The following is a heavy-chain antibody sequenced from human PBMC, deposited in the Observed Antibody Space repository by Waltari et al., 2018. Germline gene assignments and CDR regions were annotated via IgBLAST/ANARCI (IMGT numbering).Heavy chain of an antibody. J-gene: IGHJ5*02. D-gene: IGHD3-16*01. Sequence: QLVQSGAEVQEPGQSLKISRKGSGNTINSNWIGWVRQMSGKGLELMGIIWPGDADTKYSPSFQGQVTISADKSINTAYLQWSSLKASDTAIYFCASMGVGGNWFDTWGQGTLVTVSS. V-gene: IGHV5-51*01. CDR3: ASMGVGGNWFDT. CDR1: GNTINSNW. CDR2: IWPGDADT.